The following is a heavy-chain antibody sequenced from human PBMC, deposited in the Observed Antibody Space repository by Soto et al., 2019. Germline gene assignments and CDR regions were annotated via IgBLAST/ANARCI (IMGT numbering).Heavy chain of an antibody. CDR1: GFSLSSNAVG. CDR2: LYWNGET. J-gene: IGHJ5*02. Sequence: QITLKESGPTLVKTTQTLTLTCTFSGFSLSSNAVGVGWIRQPPGKALEWLALLYWNGETRYSPSPRTRLNIAKDTSKNLVIFTMTNMGPVDTATYYCAHRLGVGRITSSGVADLQYNWFDPWGQGTLVTVSS. D-gene: IGHD3-3*01. CDR3: AHRLGVGRITSSGVADLQYNWFDP. V-gene: IGHV2-5*01.